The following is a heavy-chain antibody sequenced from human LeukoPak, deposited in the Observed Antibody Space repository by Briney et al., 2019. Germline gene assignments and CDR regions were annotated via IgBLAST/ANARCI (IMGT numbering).Heavy chain of an antibody. Sequence: GGSLRLSCAASGFTFRTYCMSWVRQAPGKGLEWVANIKQDGSEKYYVDSVKGRFTISRDNAKNPLYLQMNSLRAEDAAVYYCAKALNSYGSGALNYWGQGTLVTVSS. D-gene: IGHD3-10*01. CDR2: IKQDGSEK. V-gene: IGHV3-7*01. CDR1: GFTFRTYC. CDR3: AKALNSYGSGALNY. J-gene: IGHJ4*02.